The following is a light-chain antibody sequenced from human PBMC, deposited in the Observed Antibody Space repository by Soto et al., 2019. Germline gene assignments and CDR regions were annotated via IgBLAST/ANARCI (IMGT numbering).Light chain of an antibody. J-gene: IGLJ1*01. CDR1: SSNIGSNY. V-gene: IGLV1-47*01. CDR3: AAWDDSLSGRV. CDR2: RNS. Sequence: QSALTQPPSASVTPGQRVTISCSGSSSNIGSNYVYWYQQLPGTAPKLLIYRNSQRPSGVPDRFPGSKSGTSASLAISGLRSGDEADFYCAAWDDSLSGRVFGTGTKVTVL.